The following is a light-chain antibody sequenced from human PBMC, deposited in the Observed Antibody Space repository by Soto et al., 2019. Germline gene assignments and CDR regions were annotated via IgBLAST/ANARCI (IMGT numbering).Light chain of an antibody. V-gene: IGKV1-39*01. J-gene: IGKJ1*01. CDR2: ASS. Sequence: EILMTQSPSSLSASVGDRVTITCRASQSVRNYLNWYQKKSGQAPNLLIFASSTVQSGVPSRFSGSGAETEFTLTISSVQPEDFVNYYWQESYTRAFGQGTVLEI. CDR3: QESYTRA. CDR1: QSVRNY.